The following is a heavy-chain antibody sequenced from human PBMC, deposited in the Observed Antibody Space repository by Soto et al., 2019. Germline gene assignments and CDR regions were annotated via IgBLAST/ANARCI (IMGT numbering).Heavy chain of an antibody. CDR2: ISAYNGNT. V-gene: IGHV1-18*01. CDR3: ARVGGGYEPGVYYCDY. J-gene: IGHJ4*02. D-gene: IGHD5-12*01. Sequence: QVQLVHSGAEVKKPGASVKVSCKASGYTFTSYGIIWVRQAPGQGLEWMGWISAYNGNTNYAQKVQGRVTMTTDTSPRTAYMGLRSLRSGDTAVYYCARVGGGYEPGVYYCDYWGQGTLVTVAS. CDR1: GYTFTSYG.